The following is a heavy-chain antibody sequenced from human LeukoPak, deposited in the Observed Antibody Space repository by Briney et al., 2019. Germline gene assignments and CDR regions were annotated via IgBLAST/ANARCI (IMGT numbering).Heavy chain of an antibody. D-gene: IGHD5-18*01. J-gene: IGHJ5*02. CDR2: INPNSGGT. V-gene: IGHV1-2*02. CDR3: ARVYRGYSYGQTNWFDP. Sequence: ASVKVSCKASGYIFTNYDINWVRQATGQGLEWMGWINPNSGGTNYAQKFQGRVTMTRDTSISTAYMELSRLRSDDTAVYYCARVYRGYSYGQTNWFDPWGQGTLVTVSS. CDR1: GYIFTNYD.